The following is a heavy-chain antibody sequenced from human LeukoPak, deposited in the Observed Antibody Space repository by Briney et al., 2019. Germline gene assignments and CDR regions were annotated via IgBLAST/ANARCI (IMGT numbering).Heavy chain of an antibody. J-gene: IGHJ5*02. CDR2: MNPNSGNT. Sequence: ASAKVSCKASGYTFTSYDINWMRQAPGQGLEWVGWMNPNSGNTGYAQTFQGKLTMTRNTSIKTAYMELSSLRSEDTAVYYCARDRSSSWFKNWFDPWGQGTLVTVSS. CDR3: ARDRSSSWFKNWFDP. CDR1: GYTFTSYD. D-gene: IGHD6-13*01. V-gene: IGHV1-8*01.